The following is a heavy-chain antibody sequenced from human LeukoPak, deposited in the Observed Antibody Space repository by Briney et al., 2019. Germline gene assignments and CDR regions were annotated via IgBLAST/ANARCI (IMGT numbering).Heavy chain of an antibody. CDR3: ARARLVVTALDY. Sequence: GGSLRLSCAASGFTLSNYAIHWVRQAPGKGLEYVSVVNSNGVSTYYANSVQGRFSVSRDNSKNTLYLQMGSLRADDMAVYYCARARLVVTALDYWGQGTLVTVSS. J-gene: IGHJ4*02. CDR2: VNSNGVST. V-gene: IGHV3-64*01. CDR1: GFTLSNYA. D-gene: IGHD2-21*02.